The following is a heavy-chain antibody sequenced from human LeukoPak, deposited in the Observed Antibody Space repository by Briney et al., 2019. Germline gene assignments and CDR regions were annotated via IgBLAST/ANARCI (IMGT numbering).Heavy chain of an antibody. V-gene: IGHV1-69*06. CDR3: ARGRTVLDSVDY. CDR1: GGTFTTDG. Sequence: VASVKVSCKASGGTFTTDGITWVRQAPGQGLEWMGGIMPIFGTADYAQRFQDRVTITADNTTSTTYMELSSLRFDDTAVYYCARGRTVLDSVDYWGQGTLVTVSS. CDR2: IMPIFGTA. J-gene: IGHJ4*02. D-gene: IGHD2-21*01.